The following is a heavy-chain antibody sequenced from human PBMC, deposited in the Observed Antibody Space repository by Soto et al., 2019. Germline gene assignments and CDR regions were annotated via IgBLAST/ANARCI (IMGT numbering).Heavy chain of an antibody. V-gene: IGHV1-46*03. CDR3: ARDASLSSSWYSVNYYYYGMDV. CDR2: INPSGGST. J-gene: IGHJ6*02. CDR1: GYTFTSYY. D-gene: IGHD6-13*01. Sequence: ASVKVSCKASGYTFTSYYMHWVRQAPGQGLEWMGIINPSGGSTSYAQKFQGRVTMTRDTSTSTVYMELSSLRSEDTAVYYCARDASLSSSWYSVNYYYYGMDVWGQGTTVTVSS.